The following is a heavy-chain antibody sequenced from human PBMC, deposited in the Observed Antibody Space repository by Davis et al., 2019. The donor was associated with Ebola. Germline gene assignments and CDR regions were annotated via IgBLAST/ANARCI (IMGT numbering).Heavy chain of an antibody. V-gene: IGHV3-11*06. Sequence: GESLKISCAASGFTFSDYYMSWIRQAPGKGLEWVSYISSSSSYTNYADSVKGRFTISRDNAKNSLYLQMNSLRAEDTAVYYCARDQGLGVTTLGGHGFYYYGMDVWGQGTTVTVSS. D-gene: IGHD4-11*01. J-gene: IGHJ6*02. CDR2: ISSSSSYT. CDR1: GFTFSDYY. CDR3: ARDQGLGVTTLGGHGFYYYGMDV.